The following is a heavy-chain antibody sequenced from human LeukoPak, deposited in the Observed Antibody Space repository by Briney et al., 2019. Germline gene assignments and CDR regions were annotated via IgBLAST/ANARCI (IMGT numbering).Heavy chain of an antibody. CDR1: GFTFSSYA. J-gene: IGHJ4*02. CDR2: ISGSGGST. CDR3: ARELSGFYDSSGNFDY. D-gene: IGHD3-22*01. Sequence: GGSLRLSCAASGFTFSSYAMSWVRQAPGKGLEWVSAISGSGGSTYYADSVKGRFTISRDNSKNTLYLQMNSLRAEDTAVYYCARELSGFYDSSGNFDYWGQGTLVTVSS. V-gene: IGHV3-23*01.